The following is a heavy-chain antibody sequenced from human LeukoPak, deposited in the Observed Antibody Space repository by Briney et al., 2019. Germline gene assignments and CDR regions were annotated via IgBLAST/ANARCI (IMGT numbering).Heavy chain of an antibody. CDR1: GGSISSYY. CDR2: IYYSGST. D-gene: IGHD3-10*01. Sequence: PSETLSLTCTVSGGSISSYYWSWLRQPPGKGLEWIGYIYYSGSTNYNPSLKSRVTISVGTSKNQFSLKLSSVTAADTAVYYCARDRDHYGSGSYYVGWFDPWGQGTLVTVSS. V-gene: IGHV4-59*01. J-gene: IGHJ5*02. CDR3: ARDRDHYGSGSYYVGWFDP.